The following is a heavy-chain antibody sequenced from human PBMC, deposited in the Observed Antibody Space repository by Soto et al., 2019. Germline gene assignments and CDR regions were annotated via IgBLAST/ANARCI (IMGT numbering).Heavy chain of an antibody. D-gene: IGHD3-3*01. Sequence: WASVKVSCKASGYTFTGYYMHWVRQAPGQGLEWMGWINPNSGGTNYAQKFQGRVTMTRDTSISTAYMELSRLRSDDTAVYYCARVAVIMPLYYYYGMDVWGQGTTVTVSS. V-gene: IGHV1-2*02. CDR1: GYTFTGYY. J-gene: IGHJ6*02. CDR3: ARVAVIMPLYYYYGMDV. CDR2: INPNSGGT.